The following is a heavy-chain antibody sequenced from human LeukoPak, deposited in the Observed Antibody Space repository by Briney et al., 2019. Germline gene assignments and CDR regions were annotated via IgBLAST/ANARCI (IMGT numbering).Heavy chain of an antibody. D-gene: IGHD5-18*01. Sequence: GGSLRLSCAASGFTFSDYYMTWIRQAPGKGLEWVSYISGSGPIVYYADSVKGRFTISRDNAKNSLYLQVNSLRAEDTAVYYCARRLPYYGMDVWGQGTTVTVSS. CDR1: GFTFSDYY. V-gene: IGHV3-11*04. J-gene: IGHJ6*02. CDR3: ARRLPYYGMDV. CDR2: ISGSGPIV.